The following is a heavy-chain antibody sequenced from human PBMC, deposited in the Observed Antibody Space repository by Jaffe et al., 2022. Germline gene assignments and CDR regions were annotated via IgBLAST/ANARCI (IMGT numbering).Heavy chain of an antibody. CDR3: AKDRGYDFWSGPSGSWFDP. D-gene: IGHD3-3*01. V-gene: IGHV3-23*01. CDR1: GFTFSSYA. J-gene: IGHJ5*02. CDR2: ISGSGGST. Sequence: EVQLLESGGGLVQPGGSLRLSCAASGFTFSSYAMSWVRQAPGKGLEWVSAISGSGGSTYYADSVKGRFTISRDNSKNTLYLQMNSLRAEDTAVYYCAKDRGYDFWSGPSGSWFDPWGQGTLVTVSS.